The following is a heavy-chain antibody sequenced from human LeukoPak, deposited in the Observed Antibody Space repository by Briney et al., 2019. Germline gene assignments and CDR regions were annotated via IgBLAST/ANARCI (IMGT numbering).Heavy chain of an antibody. CDR3: ARCSQNYYDSSGYDY. CDR1: GFTFSSYW. D-gene: IGHD3-22*01. CDR2: IKQDGSEK. V-gene: IGHV3-7*01. J-gene: IGHJ4*02. Sequence: GGSLRLSCAASGFTFSSYWMSWVRQAPGKGLEWVANIKQDGSEKYYVDSVKGRLTISRDNAKNSLYLQMNSLRAEDTAVYYCARCSQNYYDSSGYDYWGQGTLVTVSS.